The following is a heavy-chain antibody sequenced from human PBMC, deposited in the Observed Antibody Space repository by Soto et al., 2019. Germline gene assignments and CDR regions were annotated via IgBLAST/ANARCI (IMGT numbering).Heavy chain of an antibody. V-gene: IGHV3-23*01. Sequence: GGSLRLSCAASGFTFTTYALSCVRQAPEKGLKCASTISGSGGSTYYADSVQGRFTISRYNSKNTGYLQMNSLRAGETALYQWAKDTDDYWGQGTLVTV. CDR1: GFTFTTYA. CDR2: ISGSGGST. CDR3: AKDTDDY. J-gene: IGHJ4*02.